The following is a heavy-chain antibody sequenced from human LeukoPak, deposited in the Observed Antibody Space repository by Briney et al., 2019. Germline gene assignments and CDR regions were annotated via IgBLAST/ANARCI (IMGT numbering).Heavy chain of an antibody. J-gene: IGHJ4*02. Sequence: SQTLSLTCTVSGGFINNGGYYWSWIRQHPGKGLEWIGYIYYSGSSYYNPSLRSRVTISVDTSKNHFSLKLSSVTAADTAVYYCARNRDGYNSFDYWGQGTLVTVSS. D-gene: IGHD5-24*01. CDR2: IYYSGSS. CDR1: GGFINNGGYY. CDR3: ARNRDGYNSFDY. V-gene: IGHV4-31*03.